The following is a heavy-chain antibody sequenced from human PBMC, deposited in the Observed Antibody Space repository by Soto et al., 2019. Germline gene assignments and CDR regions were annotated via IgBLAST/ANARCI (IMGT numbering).Heavy chain of an antibody. D-gene: IGHD6-19*01. Sequence: PSETLSLTCTVSGGSISSSPYCSGWIRKHPGKGLEWIGGIYYSGSTYYNTSLKSRVTISVDTSKNQFSLKLSSVTAADTAVYYCARHVSGDRRSSGWPIVGIRMSTSPYYYYGMDVWGQGTTVTVSS. J-gene: IGHJ6*02. CDR3: ARHVSGDRRSSGWPIVGIRMSTSPYYYYGMDV. V-gene: IGHV4-39*01. CDR2: IYYSGST. CDR1: GGSISSSPYC.